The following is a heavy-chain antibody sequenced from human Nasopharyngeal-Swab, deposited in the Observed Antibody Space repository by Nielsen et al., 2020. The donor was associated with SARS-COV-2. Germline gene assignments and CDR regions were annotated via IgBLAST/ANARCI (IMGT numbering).Heavy chain of an antibody. J-gene: IGHJ3*02. V-gene: IGHV3-20*01. Sequence: GGSLRLSCAASGFTFDDYGMSWVRQAPGKGLEWVSGINWNGGSTGYADSVKGRFTISRDNAKNSLYLQKNSLRAEDTALYPWGEDKTRGGPDAFDIWGQGTMVTVSS. CDR3: GEDKTRGGPDAFDI. CDR2: INWNGGST. CDR1: GFTFDDYG. D-gene: IGHD3-16*01.